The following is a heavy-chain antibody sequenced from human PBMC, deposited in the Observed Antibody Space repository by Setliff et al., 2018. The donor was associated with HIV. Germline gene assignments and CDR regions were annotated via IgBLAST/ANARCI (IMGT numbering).Heavy chain of an antibody. J-gene: IGHJ3*02. D-gene: IGHD3-22*01. V-gene: IGHV4-61*09. Sequence: PSETLSLTCTVSGGSISSGNYYWSWIRQPAGKGLEWIGHISTSGRTNYNPSLMSRLTISVDTSKNQFSLKLSSVTAADTAVYHCARADNYYYDSGAFKWGLDAFDIWGQGTMVTV. CDR2: ISTSGRT. CDR3: ARADNYYYDSGAFKWGLDAFDI. CDR1: GGSISSGNYY.